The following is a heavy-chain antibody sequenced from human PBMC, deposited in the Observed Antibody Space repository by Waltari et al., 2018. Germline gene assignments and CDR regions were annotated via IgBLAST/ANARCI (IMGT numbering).Heavy chain of an antibody. V-gene: IGHV3-53*01. Sequence: EVQLVESGGDLIQPGGSLRLSCAVSGFNVSDHYLTWVRQAPGKGLGWVSVIYVVGTTYYADSGKGRFINSGDTDKNTVYLQMNSLRAEDTAVYFCARVIGPYDAFDIWGQGTHVTVSS. J-gene: IGHJ3*02. CDR2: IYVVGTT. CDR3: ARVIGPYDAFDI. CDR1: GFNVSDHY.